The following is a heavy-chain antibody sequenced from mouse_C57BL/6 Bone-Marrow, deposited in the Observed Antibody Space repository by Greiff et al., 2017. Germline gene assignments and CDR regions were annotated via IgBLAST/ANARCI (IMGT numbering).Heavy chain of an antibody. CDR2: LNPSRGYN. Sequence: VQLQQSGAELAKPGASVKLSCKASGYPFTSYWMHWVKQRPGPGLEWIGYLNPSRGYNKYNQKFKDKATLTADNSSSTAYMQLSSLTYEDSAVYYWSRRGDYSNPWFAYWGQGTLVTVSA. D-gene: IGHD2-5*01. J-gene: IGHJ3*01. CDR3: SRRGDYSNPWFAY. CDR1: GYPFTSYW. V-gene: IGHV1-7*01.